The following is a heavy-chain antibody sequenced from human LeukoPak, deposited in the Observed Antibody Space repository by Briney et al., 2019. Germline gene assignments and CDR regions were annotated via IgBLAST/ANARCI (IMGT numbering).Heavy chain of an antibody. CDR2: FYTSGVT. CDR1: GDSISSASYH. Sequence: SETLSLTCTVSGDSISSASYHWTWIRQPAGKGLEWIGRFYTSGVTNYSPSLRSRATISVDTSKNQFSLKLSSVTAADTAVYYCARDRTMVGGVDYWGQGILVTISS. V-gene: IGHV4-61*02. D-gene: IGHD4/OR15-4a*01. J-gene: IGHJ4*02. CDR3: ARDRTMVGGVDY.